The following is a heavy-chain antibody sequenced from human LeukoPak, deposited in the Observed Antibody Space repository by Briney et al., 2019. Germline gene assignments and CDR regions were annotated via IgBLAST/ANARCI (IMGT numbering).Heavy chain of an antibody. J-gene: IGHJ4*02. CDR1: GFTFSTSW. V-gene: IGHV3-7*01. Sequence: GGSLRLSCAASGFTFSTSWMSWVRQAPGKGLEWVANIKQDASETNYVDSVKGRFTISRDNAKNSLYLQMNSLRAEDTAVYYCAGPRVPDSWGQGTLVTVSS. CDR3: AGPRVPDS. CDR2: IKQDASET.